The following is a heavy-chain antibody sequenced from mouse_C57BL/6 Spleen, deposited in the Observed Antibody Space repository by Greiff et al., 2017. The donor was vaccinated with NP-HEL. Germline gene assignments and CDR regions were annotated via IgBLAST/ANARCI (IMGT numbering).Heavy chain of an antibody. Sequence: VQLKQSGPELVKPGASVKIPCKASGYTFTDYYMDWVKQSHGKSLEWIGDIHPYNGGTIYNQKFKGKATLTVDKSSSTAYMELRSLTSEDTEGYDCARGSSSDDYAMDYWGQGTSVTVAS. CDR1: GYTFTDYY. J-gene: IGHJ4*01. V-gene: IGHV1-18*01. CDR3: ARGSSSDDYAMDY. D-gene: IGHD1-1*01. CDR2: IHPYNGGT.